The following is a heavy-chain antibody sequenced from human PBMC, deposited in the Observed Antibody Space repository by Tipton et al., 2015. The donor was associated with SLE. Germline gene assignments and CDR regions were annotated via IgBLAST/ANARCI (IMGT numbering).Heavy chain of an antibody. Sequence: TLSLTCTVSGGSISSGSYYWSWIRQPAGKGLEWIGRIYTSGSTNYNPSLKSRVTISVDTSKNQFSRKLTSVTAADTAVYYCARGGVAGPALGYWGQGTLVTVSS. CDR1: GGSISSGSYY. CDR2: IYTSGST. J-gene: IGHJ4*02. CDR3: ARGGVAGPALGY. V-gene: IGHV4-61*02. D-gene: IGHD6-19*01.